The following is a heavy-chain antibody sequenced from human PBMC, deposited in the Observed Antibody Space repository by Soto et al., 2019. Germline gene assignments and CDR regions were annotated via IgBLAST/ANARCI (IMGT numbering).Heavy chain of an antibody. J-gene: IGHJ6*02. D-gene: IGHD3-16*01. V-gene: IGHV1-69*01. CDR2: IIPIFGTA. CDR3: ARDMSIMITFGGVNLGYYRMDV. CDR1: GGTFSSYA. Sequence: QVQLVQSGAEVKKPGSSVKVSCKASGGTFSSYAISWVRQAPGQGLEWMGGIIPIFGTANYAQKFQGRVTITADESTSTAYMELSSLRSEDTAVYYCARDMSIMITFGGVNLGYYRMDVWGQGTTVTVSS.